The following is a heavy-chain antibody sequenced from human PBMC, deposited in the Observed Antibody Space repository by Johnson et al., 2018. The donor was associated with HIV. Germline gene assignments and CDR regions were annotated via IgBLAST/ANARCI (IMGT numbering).Heavy chain of an antibody. CDR2: ISYDGSNK. D-gene: IGHD3-16*01. Sequence: QVQLVESGGGVVQPGRSLRLSCAASGFTFSSYGMHWVRQAPGKGLEWVAVISYDGSNKYYADYVKGRFTISSDNSKNTLYLQMNSLSAEDTAVYYCARDGGHPVDAFDIWGQGTMVTVSS. J-gene: IGHJ3*02. V-gene: IGHV3-30*03. CDR3: ARDGGHPVDAFDI. CDR1: GFTFSSYG.